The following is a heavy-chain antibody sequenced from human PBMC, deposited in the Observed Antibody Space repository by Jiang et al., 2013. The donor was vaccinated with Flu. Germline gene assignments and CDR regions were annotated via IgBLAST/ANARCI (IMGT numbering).Heavy chain of an antibody. CDR2: IFSNNAK. Sequence: PTQTLTLTCTVSGISLSNARMGVSWFRQPPGKALEWLAHIFSNNAKSYSTSLRSRLTISRDTSKSQVVLTLTNMDPVDTATYFCARMGVGAIGYWGMDVWGQGTTVTVSS. J-gene: IGHJ6*02. CDR1: GISLSNARMG. CDR3: ARMGVGAIGYWGMDV. V-gene: IGHV2-26*01. D-gene: IGHD1-26*01.